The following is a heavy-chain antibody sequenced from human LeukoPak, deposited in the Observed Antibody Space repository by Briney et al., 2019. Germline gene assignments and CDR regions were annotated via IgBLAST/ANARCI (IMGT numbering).Heavy chain of an antibody. CDR2: ISGSGGST. V-gene: IGHV3-23*01. CDR1: GFTFSSYA. CDR3: AKGPHWTMVRGVITTVDY. D-gene: IGHD3-10*01. J-gene: IGHJ4*02. Sequence: PGGSLRLSCAASGFTFSSYAMSWVRQAPGKGLEWVSAISGSGGSTYYADSVKGRFTISRDNSKNTLYLQMNSLRAEDTAVYYCAKGPHWTMVRGVITTVDYWGQGTLVTVSS.